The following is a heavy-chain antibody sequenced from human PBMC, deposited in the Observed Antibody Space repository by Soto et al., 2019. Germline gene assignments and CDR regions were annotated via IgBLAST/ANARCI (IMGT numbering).Heavy chain of an antibody. Sequence: GGSLRLSFAASGFTFSSYSMNWVRQAPGKGLEWVSSISSSSSYIDYADSVKGRFTISRDNAKNSLYLQMNSLRAEDTAVYYCARLHGYSGSYSGDYYYYYGMDVWGQGTTVTVSS. CDR2: ISSSSSYI. D-gene: IGHD1-26*01. CDR3: ARLHGYSGSYSGDYYYYYGMDV. J-gene: IGHJ6*02. V-gene: IGHV3-21*01. CDR1: GFTFSSYS.